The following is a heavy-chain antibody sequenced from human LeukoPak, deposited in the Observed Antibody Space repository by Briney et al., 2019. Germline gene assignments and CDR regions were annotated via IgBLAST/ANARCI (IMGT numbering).Heavy chain of an antibody. V-gene: IGHV4-59*01. J-gene: IGHJ3*02. CDR1: GDSISKYY. D-gene: IGHD1-1*01. Sequence: PSETLSLTCTVSGDSISKYYWSWIRQPPGEGLEWIGYISNGGTTKYNPSLKSRVTISVDTSNHQLSLRLSSVTAADTAVYHCVRLQPNTGEWAFDIWGQGTMVSVSS. CDR2: ISNGGTT. CDR3: VRLQPNTGEWAFDI.